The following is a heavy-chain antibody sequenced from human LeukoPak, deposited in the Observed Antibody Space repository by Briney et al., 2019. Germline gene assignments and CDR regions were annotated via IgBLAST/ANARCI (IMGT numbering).Heavy chain of an antibody. V-gene: IGHV4-59*01. D-gene: IGHD5-18*01. CDR1: GGSISSYY. J-gene: IGHJ6*02. CDR3: AGAGTAMYRYYGMDV. CDR2: IYYSGSN. Sequence: SETLSLTCTVSGGSISSYYWSWLRQPPGKGLEWIGYIYYSGSNNYNPSLKSRVTISVDTSKNQFSLKLSSVTAATTAVYCCAGAGTAMYRYYGMDVWGQGTTVTVSS.